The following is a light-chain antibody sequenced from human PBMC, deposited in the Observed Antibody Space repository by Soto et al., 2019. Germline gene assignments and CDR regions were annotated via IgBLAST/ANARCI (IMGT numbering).Light chain of an antibody. CDR2: KAS. Sequence: QMSQSRSALIASLAGRGTITCRASQSIRSWLAWYQQQPGKAPNLLIYKASSLEGGVPSRFSGSGSGTEFTLTISSLQPDDFATYYCQQYDSYWTFGQGTKVDIK. J-gene: IGKJ1*01. CDR3: QQYDSYWT. CDR1: QSIRSW. V-gene: IGKV1-5*03.